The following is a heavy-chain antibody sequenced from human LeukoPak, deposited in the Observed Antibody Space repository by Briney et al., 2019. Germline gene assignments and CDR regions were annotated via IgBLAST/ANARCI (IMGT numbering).Heavy chain of an antibody. D-gene: IGHD3-3*01. V-gene: IGHV3-30*02. CDR2: IRYDGSNK. CDR1: GFTFSSYG. J-gene: IGHJ4*02. CDR3: AMGYYDFWSGYYRTLDY. Sequence: GGSLRLSCAASGFTFSSYGMHWVRQAPGKGLEWVAFIRYDGSNKYYADSVKGRFTISRDNSKNTLYLQMNSLRAEDTAVYYCAMGYYDFWSGYYRTLDYWGQGTLVTVSS.